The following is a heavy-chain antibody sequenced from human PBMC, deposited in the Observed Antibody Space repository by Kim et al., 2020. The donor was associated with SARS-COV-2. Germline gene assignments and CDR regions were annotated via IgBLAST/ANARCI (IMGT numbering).Heavy chain of an antibody. V-gene: IGHV4-34*01. CDR1: GGSFSGYY. CDR2: INHSGST. CDR3: ARGRFSSSRVVVPAATPPSSDY. D-gene: IGHD2-2*01. J-gene: IGHJ4*02. Sequence: SETLSLTCAVYGGSFSGYYWSWIRQPPGKGLEWIGEINHSGSTNYNPSLKSRVTISVDTSKNQFSLKLSSVTAADTAVYYCARGRFSSSRVVVPAATPPSSDYWGQGTLVTVSS.